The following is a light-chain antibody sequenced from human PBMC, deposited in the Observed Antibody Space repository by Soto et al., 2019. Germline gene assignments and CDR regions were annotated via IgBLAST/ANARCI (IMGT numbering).Light chain of an antibody. CDR3: QQYNKWPLFT. J-gene: IGKJ3*01. CDR1: QSVNRN. CDR2: GAS. Sequence: ETVMTQSPAILSVSPDQRATLSCRASQSVNRNLAWYQQRPGQAPRLLIYGASTRATGIPARFSGSGSGTDFTLTISSLQSEDFAVYYCQQYNKWPLFTFGPGTRVDIK. V-gene: IGKV3-15*01.